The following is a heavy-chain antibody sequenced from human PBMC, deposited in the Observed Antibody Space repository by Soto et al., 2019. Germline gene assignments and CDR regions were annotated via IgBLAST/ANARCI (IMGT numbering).Heavy chain of an antibody. CDR2: ISSNGGST. Sequence: GGSLRLSCSASGFSFSSYAMHWVRQAPGKGLEYVSAISSNGGSTYYADSVKGRFTISRDNSNNTLYLQMSSLRAKDTSLYYCYKESNKHKLDYWGQGTLVTVSS. J-gene: IGHJ4*02. CDR1: GFSFSSYA. V-gene: IGHV3-64D*06. CDR3: YKESNKHKLDY.